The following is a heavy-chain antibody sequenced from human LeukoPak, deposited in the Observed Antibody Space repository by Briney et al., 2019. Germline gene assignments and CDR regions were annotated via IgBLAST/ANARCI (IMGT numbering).Heavy chain of an antibody. Sequence: ASVKVSCKASGYTFTSYDINWVRQATGQGLEWMGWMNPNSGNTGYAQKFQGRVTMTRDTSINTAYMELSSLRSDDTAVYYCARVTTAQGWFDPWGQGTLVTVSS. CDR1: GYTFTSYD. J-gene: IGHJ5*02. V-gene: IGHV1-8*01. CDR2: MNPNSGNT. CDR3: ARVTTAQGWFDP. D-gene: IGHD3-22*01.